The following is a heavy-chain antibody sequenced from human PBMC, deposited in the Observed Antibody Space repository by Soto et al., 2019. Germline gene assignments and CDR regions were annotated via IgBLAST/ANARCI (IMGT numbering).Heavy chain of an antibody. Sequence: GGSLRLSCAASGFTFSSYWMSWVRQAPGKGLEWVANIKQDGSEKYYGDSVKGRFTISRDNAKNSLYLQMKSLRAEDTAVYYCAREKLSITMVRGVIIGAFDIWGQGTMGTVSS. J-gene: IGHJ3*02. V-gene: IGHV3-7*01. CDR2: IKQDGSEK. D-gene: IGHD3-10*01. CDR1: GFTFSSYW. CDR3: AREKLSITMVRGVIIGAFDI.